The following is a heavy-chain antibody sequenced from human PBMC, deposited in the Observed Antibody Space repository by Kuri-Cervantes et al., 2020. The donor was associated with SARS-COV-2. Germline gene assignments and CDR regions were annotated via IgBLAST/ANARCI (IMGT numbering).Heavy chain of an antibody. CDR1: GYSISSGYY. Sequence: GSLRLSCAVSGYSISSGYYWGWIRQPPGKGLEWIGSIYHSGSTYYNPSLKSRVTISVDTSKNQFSLKLSSVTAADTAVYYRARITPRRGIDYWGQGTLVTVSS. CDR2: IYHSGST. V-gene: IGHV4-38-2*01. J-gene: IGHJ4*02. D-gene: IGHD3-16*01. CDR3: ARITPRRGIDY.